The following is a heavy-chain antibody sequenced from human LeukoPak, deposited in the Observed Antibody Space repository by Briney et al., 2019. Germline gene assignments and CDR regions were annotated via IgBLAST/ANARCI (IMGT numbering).Heavy chain of an antibody. V-gene: IGHV6-1*01. Sequence: QTLSLTCAISGDSVSSNSAAWNWIRQSPSRGLEWLGRTYYRSKWYNDYAVSVKSRITINPDTSKNQFSLQLNSVTPEDTAVYYCARVEAAVAGTIGDYFDYWGQGTLVTVSS. J-gene: IGHJ4*02. CDR2: TYYRSKWYN. D-gene: IGHD6-19*01. CDR1: GDSVSSNSAA. CDR3: ARVEAAVAGTIGDYFDY.